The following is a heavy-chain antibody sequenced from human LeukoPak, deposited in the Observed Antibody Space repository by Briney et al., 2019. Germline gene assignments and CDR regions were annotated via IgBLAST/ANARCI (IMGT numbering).Heavy chain of an antibody. V-gene: IGHV3-30*14. CDR2: ISYDGSNK. D-gene: IGHD3-16*02. CDR1: GFTFSSYA. CDR3: AMMGELSLYFDY. Sequence: GGSLRLSCAASGFTFSSYAMHWVRQAPGKGLEWVAVISYDGSNKYYADSVKGRFTISRDNSKNTLYLQMNSLRAEDTAVYYCAMMGELSLYFDYWGQGTLVTVSS. J-gene: IGHJ4*02.